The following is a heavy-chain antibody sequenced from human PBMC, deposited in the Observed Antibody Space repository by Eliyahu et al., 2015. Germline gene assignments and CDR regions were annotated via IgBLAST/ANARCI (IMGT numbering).Heavy chain of an antibody. CDR3: ARPRGYYYGSGRTQPKGRYFDY. Sequence: LEWIGEINHSGSTNYNPSLKSRVTISVDTSKNQFSLKLSSVTAADTAVYYCARPRGYYYGSGRTQPKGRYFDYWGQGTLVTVSS. V-gene: IGHV4-34*01. D-gene: IGHD3-10*01. CDR2: INHSGST. J-gene: IGHJ4*02.